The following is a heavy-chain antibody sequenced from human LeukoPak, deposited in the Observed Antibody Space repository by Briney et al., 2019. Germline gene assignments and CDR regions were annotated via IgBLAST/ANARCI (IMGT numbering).Heavy chain of an antibody. V-gene: IGHV3-30*18. D-gene: IGHD3-22*01. CDR3: AKDDYYDTSGYRD. CDR2: ISYDVGKK. Sequence: GGSLRLSCAASGFTFSSYGMHWVRQAPGKGLEWVAVISYDVGKKYYADSVKGRFTISRDNSKNTLYLQMNSLRAEDTAVYYCAKDDYYDTSGYRDWGQGTLSPSPQ. CDR1: GFTFSSYG. J-gene: IGHJ4*02.